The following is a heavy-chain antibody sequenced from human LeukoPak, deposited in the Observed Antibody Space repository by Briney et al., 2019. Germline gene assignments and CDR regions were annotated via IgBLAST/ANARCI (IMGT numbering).Heavy chain of an antibody. Sequence: ASVQVSCKASGYTFTGYYMHWVRQAPGQGLEWMGWINPNSGGTNYAQKFQGRVTMTRDTSISTAYMELSRLRSDDTAVYYCARNPTSHYNSYYLDVWGKGTTVTVSS. V-gene: IGHV1-2*02. J-gene: IGHJ6*03. CDR3: ARNPTSHYNSYYLDV. CDR1: GYTFTGYY. CDR2: INPNSGGT.